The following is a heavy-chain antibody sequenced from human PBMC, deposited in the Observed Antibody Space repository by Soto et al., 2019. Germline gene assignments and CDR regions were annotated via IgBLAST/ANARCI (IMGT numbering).Heavy chain of an antibody. D-gene: IGHD7-27*01. V-gene: IGHV3-21*01. Sequence: GGSLRLSCAASGFTFSSCSMNWVRQAPGKGLEWVSSISSSSSYIYYADSVKGRFTISRDNAKNSLYLQMNSLRAEDTAVYYCARDLTPKETKTGEHDYWGQGTLVTVSS. J-gene: IGHJ4*01. CDR1: GFTFSSCS. CDR2: ISSSSSYI. CDR3: ARDLTPKETKTGEHDY.